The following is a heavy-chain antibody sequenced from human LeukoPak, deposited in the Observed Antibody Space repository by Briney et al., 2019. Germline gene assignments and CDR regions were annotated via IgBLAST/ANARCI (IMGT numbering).Heavy chain of an antibody. D-gene: IGHD5-24*01. J-gene: IGHJ4*02. V-gene: IGHV3-66*01. CDR3: ARDSGRWLQLGY. CDR1: GFTVSSNY. Sequence: GRSLRLSCAASGFTVSSNYMSWVRQAPGKGLEWVSVIYSGGSTYYADSVKGRFTISRDNSKNTLYLQMNSLRAEDTAVYYCARDSGRWLQLGYWGQGTLVTVSS. CDR2: IYSGGST.